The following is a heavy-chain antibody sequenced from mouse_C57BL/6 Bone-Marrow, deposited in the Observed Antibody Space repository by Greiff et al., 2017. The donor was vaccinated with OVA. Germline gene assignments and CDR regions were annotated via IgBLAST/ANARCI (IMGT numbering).Heavy chain of an antibody. Sequence: EVKLVESGGDLVKPGGSLKLSCAASGFTFSSYCMSWVRQTPDKRLEWVATISSGGSYTYYPDSVKGRFTISRDNAKNTLYLQMSSLKSEDTAMYYCARHYYGNYGFAYWGQGTLVTVSA. D-gene: IGHD2-1*01. CDR3: ARHYYGNYGFAY. CDR1: GFTFSSYC. J-gene: IGHJ3*01. CDR2: ISSGGSYT. V-gene: IGHV5-6*01.